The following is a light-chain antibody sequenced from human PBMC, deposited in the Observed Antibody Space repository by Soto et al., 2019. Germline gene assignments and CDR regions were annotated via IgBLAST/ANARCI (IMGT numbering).Light chain of an antibody. CDR3: QHYDSSPPYT. V-gene: IGKV3-20*01. J-gene: IGKJ2*01. CDR1: QSVSSSY. Sequence: EIVLTQSPGTLSLSPGERATLSCRASQSVSSSYLAWYRQKPGQAPRLLIYGASSRATGIPDRFSGSGSGTDFTLTISRLEPEDFAVYYCQHYDSSPPYTFGQGTKVDIK. CDR2: GAS.